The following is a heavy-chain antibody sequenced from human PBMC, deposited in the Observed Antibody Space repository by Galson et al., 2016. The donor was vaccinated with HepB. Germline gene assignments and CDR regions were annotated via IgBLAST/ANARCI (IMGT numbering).Heavy chain of an antibody. CDR2: ISGSSGNT. V-gene: IGHV1-18*01. D-gene: IGHD3-22*01. Sequence: SVKVSCKASGYTFTTYGISWVRQAPGQGLEWMGWISGSSGNTHYAQKFQGRVTMTTDTSTSTAHMELRSLRSDDTAMYYRARDPARYLLLRKIDYWGQGTLVTVSS. CDR3: ARDPARYLLLRKIDY. J-gene: IGHJ4*02. CDR1: GYTFTTYG.